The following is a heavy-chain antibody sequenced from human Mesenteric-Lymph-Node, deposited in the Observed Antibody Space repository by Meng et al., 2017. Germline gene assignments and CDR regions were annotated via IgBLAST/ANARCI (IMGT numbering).Heavy chain of an antibody. CDR2: ISHDGSNK. CDR3: ARLAVGLPGRRLSETADY. CDR1: GFTFSTYA. Sequence: GESLKISCAASGFTFSTYAMHWVRQAPGKGLDWVAAISHDGSNKHYADSVKGRFTLSRDNSENTLSLQMSSLRAEDTAVYYCARLAVGLPGRRLSETADYWGQGTLVTVSS. D-gene: IGHD3-10*01. J-gene: IGHJ4*02. V-gene: IGHV3-30*04.